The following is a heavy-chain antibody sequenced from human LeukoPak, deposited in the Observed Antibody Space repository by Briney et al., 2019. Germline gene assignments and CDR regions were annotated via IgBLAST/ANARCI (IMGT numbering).Heavy chain of an antibody. CDR3: AMASKITLVRGDFDY. D-gene: IGHD3-10*01. CDR2: ISGSGIST. J-gene: IGHJ4*02. V-gene: IGHV3-23*01. Sequence: GGSLRLSCAASGFTFNNYALSWVRQAPGKGLEWVSAISGSGISTYYADSVKGRFTISRDNSKNTLYLQMNTLRAEDTAVYYCAMASKITLVRGDFDYWGQGTLVTVSS. CDR1: GFTFNNYA.